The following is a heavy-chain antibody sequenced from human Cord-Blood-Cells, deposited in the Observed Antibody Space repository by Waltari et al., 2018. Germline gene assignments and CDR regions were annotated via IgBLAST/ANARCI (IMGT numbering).Heavy chain of an antibody. CDR3: ARGGDIVVVPAAIAYFQH. J-gene: IGHJ1*01. V-gene: IGHV4-34*01. Sequence: QVQLQQWGAGLLKPSETLSLTCAVYGGSFSGYSWSWIPQPPGKGLEWIGEINHSGSTNYNPSLKSRVTISVDTSKNQFSLKLSSVTAADTAVYYCARGGDIVVVPAAIAYFQHWGQGTLVTVSS. CDR1: GGSFSGYS. CDR2: INHSGST. D-gene: IGHD2-2*02.